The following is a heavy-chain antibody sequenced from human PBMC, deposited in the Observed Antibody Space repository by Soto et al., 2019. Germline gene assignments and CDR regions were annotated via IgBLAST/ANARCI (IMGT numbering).Heavy chain of an antibody. J-gene: IGHJ6*02. V-gene: IGHV3-11*06. Sequence: LRLSCAASGFTFSDYYMSWIRQAPGKGLEWVSYISSSSSYTNYADSVKGRFTISRDNAKNSLYLQMNSLRAEDTAVYYCARYDSSGYYWPYYYYGMDVWGQGTTVTVSS. CDR3: ARYDSSGYYWPYYYYGMDV. CDR1: GFTFSDYY. D-gene: IGHD3-22*01. CDR2: ISSSSSYT.